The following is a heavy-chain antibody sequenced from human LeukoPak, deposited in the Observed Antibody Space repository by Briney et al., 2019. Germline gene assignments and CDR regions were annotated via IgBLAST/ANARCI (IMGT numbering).Heavy chain of an antibody. CDR2: INHSGST. Sequence: SETLSLTCGVYGGSFSGYYWSWIRQPPGKGLEWIGEINHSGSTNYNPSLKSRVTISVDTSKNQFSLKLSSVTAADTAVYYCARQNEYRDFWSGYSYYFDYWGQGTLVTVSS. V-gene: IGHV4-34*01. J-gene: IGHJ4*02. CDR1: GGSFSGYY. CDR3: ARQNEYRDFWSGYSYYFDY. D-gene: IGHD3-3*01.